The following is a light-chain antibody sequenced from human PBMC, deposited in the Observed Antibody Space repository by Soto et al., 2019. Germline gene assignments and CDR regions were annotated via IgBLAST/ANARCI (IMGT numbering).Light chain of an antibody. CDR1: QSVSSN. J-gene: IGKJ4*01. CDR3: QQYNSWPPLT. V-gene: IGKV3-15*01. Sequence: EIVMTQSPATLSVSPGDGATLSCRASQSVSSNLAWYQQKPGQAPRLLIYGASTRATGIPARFRGSGSGTELTLTISRLQSEDFAVYYCQQYNSWPPLTFGGGTKVEIK. CDR2: GAS.